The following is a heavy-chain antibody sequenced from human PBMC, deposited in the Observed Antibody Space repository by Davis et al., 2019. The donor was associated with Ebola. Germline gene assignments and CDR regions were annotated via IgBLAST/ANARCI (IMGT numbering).Heavy chain of an antibody. J-gene: IGHJ5*01. D-gene: IGHD5-12*01. CDR3: GRDRGNYYIYDS. CDR1: GFTVSTNY. Sequence: PGGSLRLSCAASGFTVSTNYMSWVRQSPGKGLEWVSTIYTGDSTYYADSVKGRFTISRDNSKNTLYLQMNSLRPEDTAVYYCGRDRGNYYIYDSWGQGTLVTVSS. CDR2: IYTGDST. V-gene: IGHV3-66*01.